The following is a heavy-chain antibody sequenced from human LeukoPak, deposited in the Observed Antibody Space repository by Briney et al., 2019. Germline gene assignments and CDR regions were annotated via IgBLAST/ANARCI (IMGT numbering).Heavy chain of an antibody. CDR2: IRSKANSCAT. Sequence: GGSLKLSCAASGFTFSGSAMHWVRQASGKGLEWVGRIRSKANSCATAYAASVKGRFTISRDDSKNTAYLQMNSLKTEDTAVYYCWTYYYDSSGYYNFDYWGQGTLVTVSS. CDR1: GFTFSGSA. D-gene: IGHD3-22*01. V-gene: IGHV3-73*01. J-gene: IGHJ4*02. CDR3: WTYYYDSSGYYNFDY.